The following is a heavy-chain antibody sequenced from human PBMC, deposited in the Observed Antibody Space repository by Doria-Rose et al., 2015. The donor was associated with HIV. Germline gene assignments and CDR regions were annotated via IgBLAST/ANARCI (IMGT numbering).Heavy chain of an antibody. CDR3: ARFRPSRGIYYSLDV. J-gene: IGHJ6*03. D-gene: IGHD3-10*01. Sequence: QVQLQESGPGLVKPAETLSLTCTVSGGSISSYYWNWIRQPPGKGLEWIGYTYSRGTTHYNPPLKSRFTISIATSKTRSPRKLSSVTAADTAVYYCARFRPSRGIYYSLDVWGKGTTVTVSS. CDR2: TYSRGTT. CDR1: GGSISSYY. V-gene: IGHV4-4*09.